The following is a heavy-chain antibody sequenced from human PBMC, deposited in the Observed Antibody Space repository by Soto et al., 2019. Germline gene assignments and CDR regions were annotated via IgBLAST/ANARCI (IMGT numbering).Heavy chain of an antibody. CDR3: ALRPPFANYDLHY. D-gene: IGHD3-22*01. J-gene: IGHJ4*02. Sequence: QITLKESGPTLVKPTQTLTLTCNFSGFSLSTGGVGVAWVRQPPGKALEWLTLIYWNVETRTSPSLENRLTVTEPEANIQAALTMTLMDPVDSAIYYSALRPPFANYDLHYWGLGIRVTASS. V-gene: IGHV2-5*01. CDR2: IYWNVET. CDR1: GFSLSTGGVG.